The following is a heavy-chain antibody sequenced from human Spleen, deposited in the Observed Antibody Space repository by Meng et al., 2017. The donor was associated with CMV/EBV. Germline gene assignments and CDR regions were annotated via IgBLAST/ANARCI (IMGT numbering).Heavy chain of an antibody. D-gene: IGHD6-6*01. J-gene: IGHJ6*02. V-gene: IGHV3-7*01. Sequence: GESLKISCEASGLTFSSYGMSWVRQAPGKGLEWVANIQQDGSENYYVDSVKGRFTISRDNAKNSLYLQMNSLRAEDTAVYYCARVGAARPPYYNYGMDVWGQGTTVTVSS. CDR1: GLTFSSYG. CDR2: IQQDGSEN. CDR3: ARVGAARPPYYNYGMDV.